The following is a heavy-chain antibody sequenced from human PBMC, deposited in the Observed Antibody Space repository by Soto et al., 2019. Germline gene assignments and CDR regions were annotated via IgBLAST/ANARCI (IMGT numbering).Heavy chain of an antibody. J-gene: IGHJ4*02. Sequence: QLQLQESGPGLVKPSETLSLTCTVSGGSISSSSYYWGWIRQPPGKGLEWIGSIYYSGSTYYNPSLKSRVTISVDTSKNQFSLKLSSVTAADTAVYYCASQISESSGWRTIVLWAVGHNDYWGQGTLVTVSS. D-gene: IGHD6-19*01. CDR1: GGSISSSSYY. CDR2: IYYSGST. V-gene: IGHV4-39*01. CDR3: ASQISESSGWRTIVLWAVGHNDY.